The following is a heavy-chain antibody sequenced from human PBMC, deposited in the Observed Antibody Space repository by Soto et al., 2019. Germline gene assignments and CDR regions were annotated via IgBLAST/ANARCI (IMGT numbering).Heavy chain of an antibody. CDR1: GGTFSSYT. CDR2: IIPILGIA. Sequence: QVQLVQSGAEVKKPGSSVKVSCKASGGTFSSYTISWVRQAPGQGLEWMGRIIPILGIANYAQKFQGRVTITADKSTSTAYMELCSLSSEDTAVYYCASLMSSGYYYGMDVWGQGTTVTVSS. D-gene: IGHD3-10*01. J-gene: IGHJ6*02. CDR3: ASLMSSGYYYGMDV. V-gene: IGHV1-69*02.